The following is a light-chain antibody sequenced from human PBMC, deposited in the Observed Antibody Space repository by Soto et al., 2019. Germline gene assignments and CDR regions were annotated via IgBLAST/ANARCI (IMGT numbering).Light chain of an antibody. J-gene: IGLJ1*01. V-gene: IGLV3-1*01. CDR2: QDS. Sequence: SYELTQPPSVSVSPGQTASITCSGDKLGDKYDCWYQQKPGQSTVLVIYQDSKRPSAIPERFSGSNSGNTATLTISGTQAMDEADCACQAWDSSTPYVFGTGTKLTVL. CDR3: QAWDSSTPYV. CDR1: KLGDKY.